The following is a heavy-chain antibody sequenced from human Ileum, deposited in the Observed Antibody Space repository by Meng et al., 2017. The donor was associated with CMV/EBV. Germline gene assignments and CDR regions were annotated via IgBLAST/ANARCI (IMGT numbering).Heavy chain of an antibody. J-gene: IGHJ4*02. CDR2: IRSKANSYAT. V-gene: IGHV3-73*01. CDR3: TRPYIDLTGTLGY. Sequence: SGFHFRGSARNWFRQASGKGLEWVGRIRSKANSYATAYAASVKGRFTISRDDSKNTAYLQMNSLKTEDTAVYYCTRPYIDLTGTLGYWGQGTLVTVSS. CDR1: GFHFRGSA. D-gene: IGHD1-7*01.